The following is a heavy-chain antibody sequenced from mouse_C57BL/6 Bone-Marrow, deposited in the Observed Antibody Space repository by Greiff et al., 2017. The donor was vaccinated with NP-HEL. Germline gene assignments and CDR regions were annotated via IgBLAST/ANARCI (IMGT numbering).Heavy chain of an antibody. V-gene: IGHV5-4*01. CDR3: AREIPHYYGSSYPFDY. CDR1: GFTFSSYA. D-gene: IGHD1-1*01. Sequence: EVKVEESGGGLVKPGGSLKLSCAASGFTFSSYAMSWVRQTPEKRLEWVATISDGGSYTYYPDNVKGRFTISRDNAKNNLYPQMSHLKSEDTAMYYCAREIPHYYGSSYPFDYWGQGTTLTVSS. CDR2: ISDGGSYT. J-gene: IGHJ2*01.